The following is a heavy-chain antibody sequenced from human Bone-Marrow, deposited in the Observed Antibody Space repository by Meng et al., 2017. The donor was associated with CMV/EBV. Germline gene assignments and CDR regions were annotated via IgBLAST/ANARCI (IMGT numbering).Heavy chain of an antibody. J-gene: IGHJ6*02. D-gene: IGHD6-6*01. V-gene: IGHV4-39*07. CDR3: ARGRGSSSLYNYYGMDV. CDR2: ISYSGTT. Sequence: SETLSLTCTVSGGSISSSSYYWGWIRQPPGKGLEWIGTISYSGTTYYNPSLESRVSISVDTSQNQFSLKLSSVTAADTAVYYCARGRGSSSLYNYYGMDVWGQGTTVTVSS. CDR1: GGSISSSSYY.